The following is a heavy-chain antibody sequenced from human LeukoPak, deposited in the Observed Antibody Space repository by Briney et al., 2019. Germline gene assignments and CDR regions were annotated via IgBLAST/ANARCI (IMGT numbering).Heavy chain of an antibody. CDR2: IIPIFGTA. D-gene: IGHD2-2*01. CDR1: GGTFSSYA. J-gene: IGHJ4*02. Sequence: SVKVSCKASGGTFSSYAISWVRQAPGQGLEWMGGIIPIFGTANYAQKFQGRVTITTDESTSTAYMELSSLRSEDTAVYYCATIPDCSSTSCYLFDYWGQGTLVTVSS. CDR3: ATIPDCSSTSCYLFDY. V-gene: IGHV1-69*05.